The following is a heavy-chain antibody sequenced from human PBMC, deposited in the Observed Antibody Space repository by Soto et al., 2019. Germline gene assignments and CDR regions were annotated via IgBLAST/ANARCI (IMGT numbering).Heavy chain of an antibody. CDR2: IHHSGST. Sequence: QVQLQESGPGLVKPSQTLSLTCTVSGDSISRGGYYWNWIRQHPRKGLEWIGYIHHSGSTNYNPSLKGRVTISVDTSKNQLSLKWSNVTAADTAVYYCARDGAGAYGLGWFDPWGQGILVTVSS. CDR1: GDSISRGGYY. J-gene: IGHJ5*02. V-gene: IGHV4-31*03. D-gene: IGHD2-21*01. CDR3: ARDGAGAYGLGWFDP.